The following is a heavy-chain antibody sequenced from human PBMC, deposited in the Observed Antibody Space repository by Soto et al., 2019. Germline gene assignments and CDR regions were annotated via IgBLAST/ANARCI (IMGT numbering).Heavy chain of an antibody. J-gene: IGHJ4*02. CDR3: SRDLGYYDSSGYFDY. D-gene: IGHD3-22*01. CDR2: ISSTGSLI. V-gene: IGHV3-11*01. CDR1: GFTFSDSY. Sequence: GGSLRLSCAASGFTFSDSYMAWIRQAPGKGLEWVSYISSTGSLISYADSVKGRFTISRDNAKNSLYLQMNSLRAEDTAVYYCSRDLGYYDSSGYFDYWGQGTLVTVSS.